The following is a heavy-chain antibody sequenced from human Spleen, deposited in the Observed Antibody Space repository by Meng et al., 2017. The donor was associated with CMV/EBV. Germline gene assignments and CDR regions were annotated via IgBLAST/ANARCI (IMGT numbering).Heavy chain of an antibody. CDR2: IQVNGPP. D-gene: IGHD3-16*01. Sequence: QGAGPGLVKPSEPLALTCTVFGCSNRSYYRSWIRQPAGKGLEGIGLIQVNGPPVYHPSLKGRVTVSLDASKGQFSLTLNSVAAADTATYYCAGSRPGGGACDYWGQGILVTVSS. J-gene: IGHJ4*02. CDR1: GCSNRSYY. CDR3: AGSRPGGGACDY. V-gene: IGHV4-4*07.